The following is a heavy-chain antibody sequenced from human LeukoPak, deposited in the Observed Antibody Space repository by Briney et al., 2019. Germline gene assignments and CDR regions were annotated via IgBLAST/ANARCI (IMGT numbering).Heavy chain of an antibody. D-gene: IGHD6-6*01. CDR1: GFTFSSYA. Sequence: PGGSLRLSCAASGFTFSSYAMSWVRQAPGKGLEWVSAISGSGGSTYYADSVKGRFTISRDNSKNTLYLQMNSLRAEDTAVYYCAKDSSSSEEATWFDPWGQGTLVTVSS. CDR2: ISGSGGST. CDR3: AKDSSSSEEATWFDP. J-gene: IGHJ5*02. V-gene: IGHV3-23*01.